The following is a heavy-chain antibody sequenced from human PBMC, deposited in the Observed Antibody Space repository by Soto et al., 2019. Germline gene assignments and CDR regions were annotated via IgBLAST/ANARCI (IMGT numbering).Heavy chain of an antibody. CDR1: GGSFSGYY. CDR3: ARLTAYSSGWYVDY. V-gene: IGHV4-34*01. CDR2: INHSGST. J-gene: IGHJ4*02. Sequence: QVQLQQWGAGLLKPSETLSLTCAVYGGSFSGYYWSWIRQPPGKGLEWIGEINHSGSTNYNPSLKSRVTISVDTHKNQFSLKLSSLTAADTAVYYGARLTAYSSGWYVDYWGQGTLVTVSS. D-gene: IGHD6-19*01.